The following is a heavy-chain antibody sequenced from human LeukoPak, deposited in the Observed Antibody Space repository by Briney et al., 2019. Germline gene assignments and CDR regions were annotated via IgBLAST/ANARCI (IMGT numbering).Heavy chain of an antibody. Sequence: GGSLRLSCAASGFTFSSYGMHWVRQAPGKGLEWVAVIWYDGSNKYYADSVKGRFTISRDNSKNTLYLQMNSLRAEDTAVYYCARDRYGGYVRSAFDYWGQGTLVTVSS. V-gene: IGHV3-33*01. D-gene: IGHD5-12*01. CDR3: ARDRYGGYVRSAFDY. CDR1: GFTFSSYG. CDR2: IWYDGSNK. J-gene: IGHJ4*02.